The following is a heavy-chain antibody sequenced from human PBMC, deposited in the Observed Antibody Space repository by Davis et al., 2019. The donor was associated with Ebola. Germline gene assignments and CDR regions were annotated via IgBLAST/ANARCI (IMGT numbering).Heavy chain of an antibody. Sequence: PGGSLRLSCAASGFTFAGFGIHCVRQAPGKGLEWVSCITSSSTYIYYADSVKGRFTISRDNAKNSLYLQMNSLRAEDTAVYYCATDGYGGGYDFEYWGQGTLVTVSS. CDR2: ITSSSTYI. J-gene: IGHJ4*02. V-gene: IGHV3-21*01. CDR1: GFTFAGFG. D-gene: IGHD4-23*01. CDR3: ATDGYGGGYDFEY.